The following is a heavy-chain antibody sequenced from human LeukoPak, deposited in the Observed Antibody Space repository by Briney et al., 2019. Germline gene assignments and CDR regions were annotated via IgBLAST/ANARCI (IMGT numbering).Heavy chain of an antibody. CDR1: GFTFSSYG. Sequence: GSLRLSCAASGFTFSSYGMHWVRQAPGKGLEWVAVISYDGSNKYYADSVKGRFTISRDNSKNTLYLQMNSLRAEDTAVYYCAKAYSSSYGMDVWGQGTTATVSS. J-gene: IGHJ6*02. V-gene: IGHV3-30*18. D-gene: IGHD6-6*01. CDR2: ISYDGSNK. CDR3: AKAYSSSYGMDV.